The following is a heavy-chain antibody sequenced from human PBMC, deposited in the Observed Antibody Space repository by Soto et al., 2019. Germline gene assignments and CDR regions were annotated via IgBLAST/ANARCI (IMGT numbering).Heavy chain of an antibody. CDR1: GFTFSSYG. CDR3: AKGDDYVWGSYTPFDY. V-gene: IGHV3-30*18. CDR2: ISYDGSNK. J-gene: IGHJ4*02. D-gene: IGHD3-16*01. Sequence: QVQLVESGGGVVQPGRSLRLSCAASGFTFSSYGMHWVRQAPGKGLEWVAVISYDGSNKYYADSVKGRFTISRDNSKNTLYLQMNSLRAEDTAVYYCAKGDDYVWGSYTPFDYWGQGTLVTVSS.